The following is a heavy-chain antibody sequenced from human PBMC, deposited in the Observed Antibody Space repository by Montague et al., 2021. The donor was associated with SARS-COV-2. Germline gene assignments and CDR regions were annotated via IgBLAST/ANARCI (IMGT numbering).Heavy chain of an antibody. D-gene: IGHD3-3*01. V-gene: IGHV4-59*01. CDR2: IYYSGST. Sequence: SETLSLTCTVSGGSISSYYWSWIRQPPGKGLEWIGYIYYSGSTNYNPSLKSRVTISVDTSKNQFSLKLSSVAAADTAVYYCASQARDFWSGIDYWGRGTLVTVSS. CDR3: ASQARDFWSGIDY. CDR1: GGSISSYY. J-gene: IGHJ4*02.